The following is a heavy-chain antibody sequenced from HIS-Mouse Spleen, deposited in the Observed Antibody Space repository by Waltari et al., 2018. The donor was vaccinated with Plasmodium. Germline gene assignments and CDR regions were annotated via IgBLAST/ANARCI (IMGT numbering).Heavy chain of an antibody. CDR1: GYTFTSYY. V-gene: IGHV1-46*03. Sequence: QVQLVQSGAEVKKPGASVKVSCKASGYTFTSYYMHWLRQAPGQGLEWMGKNNPKGGNTIHAQKFQGRVTITRDTSTSTVYMELSSLRSEDTAVYYCARGPYSSCWYFEYWGQGTLVTVSS. D-gene: IGHD6-19*01. CDR3: ARGPYSSCWYFEY. CDR2: NNPKGGNT. J-gene: IGHJ4*02.